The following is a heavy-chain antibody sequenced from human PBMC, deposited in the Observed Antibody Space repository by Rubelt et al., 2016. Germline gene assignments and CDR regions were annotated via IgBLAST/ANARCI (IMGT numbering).Heavy chain of an antibody. V-gene: IGHV3-23*01. CDR3: VRGYLSNSFDQ. Sequence: GGCLRLSCAASGFTFSSYGMNWVRQAPGKGLEWVSGISGSGDTTYYTDSVKGRFTISRDNSQNTLSLQMNNLRAEDTAVYYCVRGYLSNSFDQWGQGTLVTASS. CDR1: GFTFSSYG. D-gene: IGHD2-21*01. CDR2: ISGSGDTT. J-gene: IGHJ4*02.